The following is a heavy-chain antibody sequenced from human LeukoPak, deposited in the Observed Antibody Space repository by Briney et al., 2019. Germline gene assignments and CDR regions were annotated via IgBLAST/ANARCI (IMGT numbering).Heavy chain of an antibody. CDR1: GYTLTGYY. D-gene: IGHD4-17*01. Sequence: ASVNLSCKAPGYTLTGYYIHWVRQAPGQGLEWIGWINPNSSGTNYAQKIQGRVTMTRDTSISTAYMELSRLRSDDTAVYYCARDSADYGDDQNWFHPWGQGTLVTVSS. CDR2: INPNSSGT. V-gene: IGHV1-2*02. J-gene: IGHJ5*02. CDR3: ARDSADYGDDQNWFHP.